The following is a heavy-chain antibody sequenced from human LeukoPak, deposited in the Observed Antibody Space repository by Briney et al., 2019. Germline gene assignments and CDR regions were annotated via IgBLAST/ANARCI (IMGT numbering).Heavy chain of an antibody. D-gene: IGHD1-26*01. V-gene: IGHV3-53*01. CDR3: ARDGIVGALDY. Sequence: GGSLRLSCGASGFIVSDTYMTWVRQAPGKGLDWVSIIYSDGRTYYADSVKGRFSISRDASKNTVYLQMNSLRAEDTAVYYCARDGIVGALDYWGQGTLVTVTS. CDR1: GFIVSDTY. J-gene: IGHJ4*02. CDR2: IYSDGRT.